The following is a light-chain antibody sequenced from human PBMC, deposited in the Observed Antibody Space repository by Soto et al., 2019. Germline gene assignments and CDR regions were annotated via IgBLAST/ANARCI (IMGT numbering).Light chain of an antibody. J-gene: IGLJ1*01. CDR3: SSYTDFSLYV. CDR2: DVS. CDR1: SADIGAYDH. V-gene: IGLV2-14*01. Sequence: QSVLTQPASVSGSPGRSISISCAGTSADIGAYDHVSWYQQHPGKAPKLIIYDVSSRPSGVSNRFSGSKSANTASLTIFGLQAEDEAHYFSSSYTDFSLYVFGTGTKLTVL.